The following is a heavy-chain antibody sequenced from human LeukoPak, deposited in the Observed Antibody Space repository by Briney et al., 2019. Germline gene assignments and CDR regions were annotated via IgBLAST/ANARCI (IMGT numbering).Heavy chain of an antibody. J-gene: IGHJ4*02. D-gene: IGHD2-8*02. V-gene: IGHV3-74*03. Sequence: PGGSLRLSCAASGFTFSSYWMHWVRQAPGKGLVWVSRINSDGSRTKYAGSVKGRFTICRDKEKNTLYLKMNSLRAEDTAVYYCARGTGSLPGYWGQGTLVTVSS. CDR2: INSDGSRT. CDR3: ARGTGSLPGY. CDR1: GFTFSSYW.